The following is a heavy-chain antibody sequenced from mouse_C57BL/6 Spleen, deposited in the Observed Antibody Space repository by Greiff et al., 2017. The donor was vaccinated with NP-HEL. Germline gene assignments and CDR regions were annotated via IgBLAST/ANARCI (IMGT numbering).Heavy chain of an antibody. V-gene: IGHV5-17*01. CDR1: GFTVSDYG. Sequence: DVMLVESGGGLVKPGGSLKLSCAASGFTVSDYGMHWVRQAPEKGLEWVAYISSGSSTIYYADTVKGRFTISRDNAKNTLFLQMTSLRSEDTAMYYCARLGFAYWGQGTLVTVSA. J-gene: IGHJ3*01. CDR3: ARLGFAY. CDR2: ISSGSSTI.